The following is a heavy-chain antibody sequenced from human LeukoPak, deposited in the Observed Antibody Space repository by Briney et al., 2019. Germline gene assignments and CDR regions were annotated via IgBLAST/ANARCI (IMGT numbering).Heavy chain of an antibody. D-gene: IGHD5-18*01. CDR1: GGSIIRDGYY. CDR2: IYHSGTT. CDR3: ARESGYDNGFGFDY. J-gene: IGHJ4*02. Sequence: SETLSLTCSVSGGSIIRDGYYWSWIRQHPGKGLEWIGYIYHSGTTYYNPSLESRIMISVDTSKNEFFLNVESVTATDTAVYYCARESGYDNGFGFDYWGQGALVTVSS. V-gene: IGHV4-31*03.